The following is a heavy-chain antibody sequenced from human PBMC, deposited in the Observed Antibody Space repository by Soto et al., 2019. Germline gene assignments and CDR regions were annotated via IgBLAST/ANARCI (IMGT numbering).Heavy chain of an antibody. CDR3: ARAHALGIYCSSTSCYTSWFDP. J-gene: IGHJ5*02. CDR2: IYYSGST. Sequence: SETLSLTCTVSGGSISSGGYYWSWIRQHPGKGLEWIGYIYYSGSTYYNPSLKSRVTISVDTSKNQFSLKLSSVTAADTAVYYCARAHALGIYCSSTSCYTSWFDPWGQGTLVTVSS. CDR1: GGSISSGGYY. V-gene: IGHV4-31*03. D-gene: IGHD2-2*02.